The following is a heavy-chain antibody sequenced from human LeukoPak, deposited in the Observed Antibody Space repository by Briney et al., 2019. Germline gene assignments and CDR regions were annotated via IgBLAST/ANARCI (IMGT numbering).Heavy chain of an antibody. J-gene: IGHJ6*02. CDR1: GFTFSSYW. CDR2: IKQDGSEK. CDR3: AKDAGRWLRLYYYYGMDV. Sequence: GGSLRLSCAASGFTFSSYWMSWVRQAPGKGLEWVANIKQDGSEKYYVDSVKGRFTISRDNAKNSLYLQMNSLRAEDTALYYCAKDAGRWLRLYYYYGMDVWGQGTTVTVSS. V-gene: IGHV3-7*03. D-gene: IGHD5-12*01.